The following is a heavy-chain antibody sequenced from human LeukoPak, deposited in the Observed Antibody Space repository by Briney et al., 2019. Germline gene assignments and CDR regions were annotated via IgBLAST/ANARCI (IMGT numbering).Heavy chain of an antibody. Sequence: ASVKVSCKASGGTFSSYAISWVRQAPGQGLEWMGGIIPIFGTANYAQKFQGRVTITADESTSTAYMELSSLRSEDTAAYYCARGEAPASFNYWGQGTLVTVSS. V-gene: IGHV1-69*13. CDR3: ARGEAPASFNY. CDR2: IIPIFGTA. J-gene: IGHJ4*02. D-gene: IGHD3-16*02. CDR1: GGTFSSYA.